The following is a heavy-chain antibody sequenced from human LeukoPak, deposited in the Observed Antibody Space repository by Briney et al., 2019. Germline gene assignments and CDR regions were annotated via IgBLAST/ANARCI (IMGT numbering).Heavy chain of an antibody. CDR1: GFTFSSYS. J-gene: IGHJ6*03. D-gene: IGHD3-16*01. Sequence: GGSLRLSCAAYGFTFSSYSMNWVRQAPGKALEWVTVISYGASKIHYADSVKGRFTISRDNSKNTVFLQMNSLRGEDTALFYCARGIGAYFYAYMDVWGKGTTVTVSS. CDR3: ARGIGAYFYAYMDV. V-gene: IGHV3-30*12. CDR2: ISYGASKI.